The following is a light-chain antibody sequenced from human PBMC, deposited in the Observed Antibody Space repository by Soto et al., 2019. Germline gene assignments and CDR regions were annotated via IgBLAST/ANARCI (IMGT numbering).Light chain of an antibody. J-gene: IGLJ2*01. Sequence: QSAVTQPPSASGSPGQSVTISCTGTSSDVGGYKYVSWYQQHPGKAPKLMIFEVHKRPSGVPDRFSGSKSGNTASLTVSGLQAEDEADYYCSSYGGTNNLLFGGGTKLTVL. CDR1: SSDVGGYKY. CDR3: SSYGGTNNLL. CDR2: EVH. V-gene: IGLV2-8*01.